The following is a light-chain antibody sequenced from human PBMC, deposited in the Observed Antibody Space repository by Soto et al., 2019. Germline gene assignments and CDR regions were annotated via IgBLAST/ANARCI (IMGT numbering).Light chain of an antibody. J-gene: IGKJ3*01. CDR3: QQSYSTPPIT. CDR1: QSISSY. CDR2: DAS. V-gene: IGKV1-39*01. Sequence: DIQMTQSPSSLSASVGDRVTITCRASQSISSYLNWYQHKPGKAPNLLIFDASTLESGVPSRFSGSGSGTTFTLTISSLQPEDFATYYCQQSYSTPPITFGPGTKVDIK.